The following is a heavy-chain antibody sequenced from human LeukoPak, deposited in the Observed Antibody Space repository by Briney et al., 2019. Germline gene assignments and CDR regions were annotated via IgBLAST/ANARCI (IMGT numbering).Heavy chain of an antibody. Sequence: GGSLRLSCAASGLTFSSYGMHWVRQAPGKGLEWVAVIWYDGSNKYYADSVKGRFTISRDNSKNTLYLQMNSLRAEDTAVYYCARAPEGMGPYDFLMDVWGQGTTVTVSS. J-gene: IGHJ6*02. V-gene: IGHV3-33*01. CDR3: ARAPEGMGPYDFLMDV. D-gene: IGHD3-3*01. CDR2: IWYDGSNK. CDR1: GLTFSSYG.